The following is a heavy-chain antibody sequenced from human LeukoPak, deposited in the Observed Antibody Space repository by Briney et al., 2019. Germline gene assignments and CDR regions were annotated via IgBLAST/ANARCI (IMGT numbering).Heavy chain of an antibody. D-gene: IGHD6-13*01. CDR2: INHIGIT. V-gene: IGHV4-34*01. CDR3: ARGGSAWYNNWYFDL. CDR1: GGXFTSYY. Sequence: PSETLSLTCAVYGGXFTSYYCSWIRQPPGEGREWIGEINHIGITNYNPSLKSRLTISVDTSQNHFSLKLTSVTAADTAVYYCARGGSAWYNNWYFDLWGRGTLVTVSS. J-gene: IGHJ2*01.